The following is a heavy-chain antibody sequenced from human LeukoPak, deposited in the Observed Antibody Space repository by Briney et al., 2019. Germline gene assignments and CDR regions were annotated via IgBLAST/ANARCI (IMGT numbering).Heavy chain of an antibody. J-gene: IGHJ6*03. CDR2: IYYTGST. Sequence: SETLSLTCTVSGDSISEYYWTWIRQAPGKGLEWIGYIYYTGSTNYNPSLKSRVTISVDTSKNQFSPRLSSVTAADTAVYYCARGGWNYYYYYMDVWGKGTTVTASS. CDR3: ARGGWNYYYYYMDV. D-gene: IGHD2-15*01. V-gene: IGHV4-59*01. CDR1: GDSISEYY.